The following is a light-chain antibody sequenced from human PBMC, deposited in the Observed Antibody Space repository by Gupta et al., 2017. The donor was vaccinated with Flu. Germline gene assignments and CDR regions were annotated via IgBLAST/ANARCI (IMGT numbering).Light chain of an antibody. Sequence: EIVLTQSPGTLSLSPGERATRSCRARQSVSSTYLAWYQQKPGQAPRLLIYGASSRATGIPDRFSGSGSGTDFTLTINRLEPEDFAVYYCQQYGSSPYSFGQGTKLAIK. CDR3: QQYGSSPYS. CDR1: QSVSSTY. J-gene: IGKJ2*03. CDR2: GAS. V-gene: IGKV3-20*01.